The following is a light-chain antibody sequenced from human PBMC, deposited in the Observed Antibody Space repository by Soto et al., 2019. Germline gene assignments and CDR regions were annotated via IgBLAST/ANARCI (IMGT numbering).Light chain of an antibody. Sequence: SVLTQPRSVSGSPGQSGTISCTGTSXDVGGYNYVSWYQQHPGKAPKLMIYDVSKRPSGVPDRFSGSKSGNTASLTISGLQAEDEADYYCCSYAGSYTFDVFGTGTKVTVL. J-gene: IGLJ1*01. V-gene: IGLV2-11*01. CDR1: SXDVGGYNY. CDR3: CSYAGSYTFDV. CDR2: DVS.